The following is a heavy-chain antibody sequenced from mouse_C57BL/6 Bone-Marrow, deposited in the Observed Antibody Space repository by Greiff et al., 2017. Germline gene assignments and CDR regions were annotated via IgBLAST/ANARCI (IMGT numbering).Heavy chain of an antibody. J-gene: IGHJ1*03. D-gene: IGHD1-1*01. CDR1: GFTFSSYA. CDR2: ISDGGSYT. V-gene: IGHV5-4*01. Sequence: VQLKESGGGLVKPGGSLKLSCAASGFTFSSYAMSWVRQTPEKRLEWVATISDGGSYTYYPDNVKGRFTISRDNAKNNLYLQMSHLKSEDTAMYYCARDTVVAHFDVWGTGTTVTVSS. CDR3: ARDTVVAHFDV.